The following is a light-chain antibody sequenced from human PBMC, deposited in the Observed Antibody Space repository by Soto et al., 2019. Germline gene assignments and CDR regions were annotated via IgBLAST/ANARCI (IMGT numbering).Light chain of an antibody. CDR1: QAIRND. CDR3: QHYNSYSEA. Sequence: IMTTQSPSSLSESIGDRVIITCRASQAIRNDLGWYQQKPGKAPKRLIYAASSLDSEVPLRFSGSGSGTEFTLTISSLQPDDFATYYCQHYNSYSEAFGQGSIV. V-gene: IGKV1-17*01. J-gene: IGKJ1*01. CDR2: AAS.